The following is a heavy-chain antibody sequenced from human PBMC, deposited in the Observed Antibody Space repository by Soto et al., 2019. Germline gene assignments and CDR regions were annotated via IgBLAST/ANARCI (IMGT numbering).Heavy chain of an antibody. J-gene: IGHJ6*02. CDR2: ISGSGGST. Sequence: GGSLRLSCAASGFTFSSYAMSWVRQAPGKGLEWVSAISGSGGSTYYADSVTGRVTISRDNSKNTLYLQMNSLRAEDTAVYYCAKNLYSSSSDVYYYYGMDVWGQGTTVTVSS. CDR1: GFTFSSYA. CDR3: AKNLYSSSSDVYYYYGMDV. V-gene: IGHV3-23*01. D-gene: IGHD6-6*01.